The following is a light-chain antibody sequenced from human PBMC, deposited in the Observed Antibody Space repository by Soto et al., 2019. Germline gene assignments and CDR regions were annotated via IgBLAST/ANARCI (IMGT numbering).Light chain of an antibody. CDR1: QSVSNN. CDR3: QQRDSWPIT. V-gene: IGKV3-11*01. CDR2: DAS. Sequence: TQSPTTLSVSPGEKATPSCRASQSVSNNVAWYQQRPGQAPRLLIYDASNRATGIPARFTGSGSGTDFTLTISSLEPEDFAVYYCQQRDSWPITFGQGTRLEI. J-gene: IGKJ5*01.